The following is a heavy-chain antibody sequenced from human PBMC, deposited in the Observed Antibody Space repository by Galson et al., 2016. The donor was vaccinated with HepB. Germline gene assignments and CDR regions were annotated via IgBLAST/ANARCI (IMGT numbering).Heavy chain of an antibody. V-gene: IGHV3-23*01. J-gene: IGHJ6*02. CDR3: AKGSYYGSAYLYGLDV. Sequence: SLRLSCAASGFRFSTYAMTWVRQAPGKGLEWVSGITGTTFATYYADSVRGRFTISRDNSNHMLYLHMNSLRAEDTAVYYCAKGSYYGSAYLYGLDVWGQGTPVTVSS. CDR1: GFRFSTYA. D-gene: IGHD3-10*01. CDR2: ITGTTFAT.